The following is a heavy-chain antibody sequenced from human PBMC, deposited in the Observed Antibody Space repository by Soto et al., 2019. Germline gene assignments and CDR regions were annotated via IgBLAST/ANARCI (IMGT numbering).Heavy chain of an antibody. CDR3: ARSDTVVTPYFDC. D-gene: IGHD2-15*01. J-gene: IGHJ4*02. CDR1: GGSISSSSYY. CDR2: IYYSGST. Sequence: PSETLSLTCTVSGGSISSSSYYWSWIRQPPGKGLEWIGYIYYSGSTGYNPSLKSRVTMSVDRSKNQFSLKLSSVTAADSAVYYCARSDTVVTPYFDCWGQGTLVTVSS. V-gene: IGHV4-61*05.